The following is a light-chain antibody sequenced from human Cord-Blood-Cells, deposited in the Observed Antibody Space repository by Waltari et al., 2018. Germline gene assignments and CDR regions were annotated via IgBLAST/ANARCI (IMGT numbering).Light chain of an antibody. CDR1: SGHSSYA. J-gene: IGLJ3*02. CDR3: QTWGTGIWV. CDR2: LNSDGSH. Sequence: QLVLTQSPSASASLGASVKLTCTLSSGHSSYAIAWHQQQPAKGPRYLMKLNSDGSHSKGDGIPDRFSGSSSGAERYLTISRLQAEDEADYYCQTWGTGIWVFGGGTKLTVL. V-gene: IGLV4-69*01.